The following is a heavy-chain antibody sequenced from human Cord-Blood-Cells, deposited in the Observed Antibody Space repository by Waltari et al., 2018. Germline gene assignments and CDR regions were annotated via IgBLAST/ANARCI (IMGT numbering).Heavy chain of an antibody. CDR3: ARGVAAAGIALDY. V-gene: IGHV4-59*01. CDR1: GGSISSYY. D-gene: IGHD6-13*01. J-gene: IGHJ4*02. CDR2: IYYSGST. Sequence: QVQLQESGPGLVKPSETLSLTCTVPGGSISSYYWSWIRQPPGKGLEWIGYIYYSGSTNYNPSLKSRVTISVDTSKNQFSLKLSSVTAADTAVYYCARGVAAAGIALDYWGQGTLVTVSS.